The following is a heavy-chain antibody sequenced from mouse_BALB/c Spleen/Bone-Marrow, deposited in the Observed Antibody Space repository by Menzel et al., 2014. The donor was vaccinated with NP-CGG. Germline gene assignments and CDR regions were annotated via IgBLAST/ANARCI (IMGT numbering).Heavy chain of an antibody. J-gene: IGHJ4*01. Sequence: VQLQQSGPGLVAPSQSLSITCTVSGFSLTSYGVHWVRQPPGEGLEWLGEKWAGGGQNYNSALMSRLSISKDNSKSQVFLKMNSLQTDDTAMYYCARADYYGSSSYYYAMDYWGQGTSVTVSS. CDR2: KWAGGGQ. CDR1: GFSLTSYG. D-gene: IGHD1-1*01. V-gene: IGHV2-9*02. CDR3: ARADYYGSSSYYYAMDY.